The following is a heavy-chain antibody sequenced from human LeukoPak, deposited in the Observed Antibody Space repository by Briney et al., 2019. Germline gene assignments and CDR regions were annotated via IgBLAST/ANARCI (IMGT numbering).Heavy chain of an antibody. Sequence: GGSLRLSCAASGFTFSSYEINWVRQAPGKGLEWVSYISSRGTTIYYADSVKGRFTISRDNAKNTLYLQINSLRAEDTAVYYCTREWRGAFDIWGQGTMVTVSS. V-gene: IGHV3-48*03. D-gene: IGHD3-10*01. CDR3: TREWRGAFDI. CDR1: GFTFSSYE. J-gene: IGHJ3*02. CDR2: ISSRGTTI.